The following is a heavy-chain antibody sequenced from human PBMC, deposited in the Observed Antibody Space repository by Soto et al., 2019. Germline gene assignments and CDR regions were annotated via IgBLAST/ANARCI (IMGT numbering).Heavy chain of an antibody. J-gene: IGHJ6*03. Sequence: EVQLVESGGGLVQPGGSLRLSCAASGFTFSSYSMNWVRQAPGKGLEWVSYISSSSSTIYYADSVKGRFTISRDNAKNSLYLQMNSLRAEDTAVYYCARDVRQAAAGTGGGLYYYYYYYMDVWGKGTTVTVSS. CDR1: GFTFSSYS. CDR3: ARDVRQAAAGTGGGLYYYYYYYMDV. V-gene: IGHV3-48*01. D-gene: IGHD6-13*01. CDR2: ISSSSSTI.